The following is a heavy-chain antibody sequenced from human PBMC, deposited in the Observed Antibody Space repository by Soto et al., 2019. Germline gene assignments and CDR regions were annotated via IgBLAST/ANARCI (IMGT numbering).Heavy chain of an antibody. CDR3: ARPLGWRDAFDI. V-gene: IGHV3-7*01. J-gene: IGHJ3*02. D-gene: IGHD6-19*01. Sequence: GGSLRHSCAASGFTCSDHWMSWVRQAPGKGLEWVANIKQDGSEKYYVDSVKGRFTISRDNAENSLYLQMNSLRAEDSAVYYCARPLGWRDAFDIWGQGTMVTVSS. CDR2: IKQDGSEK. CDR1: GFTCSDHW.